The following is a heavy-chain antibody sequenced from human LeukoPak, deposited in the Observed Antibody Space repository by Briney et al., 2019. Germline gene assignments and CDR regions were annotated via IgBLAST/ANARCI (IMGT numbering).Heavy chain of an antibody. CDR3: ATLGGQRQQWLAHSGY. D-gene: IGHD6-19*01. V-gene: IGHV1-69*13. J-gene: IGHJ4*02. CDR1: GGTFSSYA. CDR2: IIPIFGTA. Sequence: GASVKVSCKASGGTFSSYAISWVRQAPGQGLEWMGGIIPIFGTANYAQKFQGRVTITADESTSTAYMELSSLRSEDTAVYYCATLGGQRQQWLAHSGYWGQGTLVTVSS.